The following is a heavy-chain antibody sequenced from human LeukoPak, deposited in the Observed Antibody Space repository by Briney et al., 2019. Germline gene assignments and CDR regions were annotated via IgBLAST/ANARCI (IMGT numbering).Heavy chain of an antibody. CDR1: GGSISSYY. J-gene: IGHJ4*02. CDR3: AGTYYYDSSGYYIDY. Sequence: SETLSLTCTVSGGSISSYYWSWIRQPAGKGLEWIGRIYTSGSTNYNPSLKSRVTISVDTSKNQFSLKLSSVTAADTAVYYCAGTYYYDSSGYYIDYWGQGTLVTVSS. D-gene: IGHD3-22*01. CDR2: IYTSGST. V-gene: IGHV4-4*07.